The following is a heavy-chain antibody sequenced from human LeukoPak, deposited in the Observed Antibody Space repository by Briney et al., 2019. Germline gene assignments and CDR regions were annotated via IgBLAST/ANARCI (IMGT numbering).Heavy chain of an antibody. D-gene: IGHD1-7*01. V-gene: IGHV3-23*01. CDR2: ISGSGGGT. CDR1: GFTFSSYS. Sequence: GGSLRLSCAASGFTFSSYSMNWVRQAPGKGLEWVSGISGSGGGTYYADSVKGRFSISRDISKNTLYLQMNSLRAEDTAIYYCAKDGKTRNWNYFQAKPVYWGQGTLVTVSS. CDR3: AKDGKTRNWNYFQAKPVY. J-gene: IGHJ4*02.